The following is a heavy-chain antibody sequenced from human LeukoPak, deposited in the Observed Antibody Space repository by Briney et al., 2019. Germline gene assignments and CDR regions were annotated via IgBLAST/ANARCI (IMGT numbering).Heavy chain of an antibody. V-gene: IGHV1-69*05. CDR1: GGTFSSYA. J-gene: IGHJ4*02. D-gene: IGHD3-10*01. Sequence: SVKVSCKATGGTFSSYAISWVRQAPGQGLEWMGRIIPIFGTANYAQKFQGRVTITTDESTSTAYMELSSLRSEDTAVYYCAASGITMVRGVIIPKYFDYWGQGTLVTVSS. CDR2: IIPIFGTA. CDR3: AASGITMVRGVIIPKYFDY.